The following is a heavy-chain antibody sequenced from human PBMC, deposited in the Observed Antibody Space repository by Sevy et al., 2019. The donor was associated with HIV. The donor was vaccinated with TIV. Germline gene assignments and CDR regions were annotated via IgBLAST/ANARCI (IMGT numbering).Heavy chain of an antibody. D-gene: IGHD6-13*01. CDR3: AKGGGDSSSWYRNYYYYMDV. V-gene: IGHV3-30*02. CDR1: GFTFSSYG. CDR2: IRYDGSNK. J-gene: IGHJ6*03. Sequence: GSLRLSCAASGFTFSSYGMHWVRQAPGKGLEWVAFIRYDGSNKYYADSVKGRFTISRDNSKNTLYLQMNSLRAEDTAVYYCAKGGGDSSSWYRNYYYYMDVWGKGTTVTVSS.